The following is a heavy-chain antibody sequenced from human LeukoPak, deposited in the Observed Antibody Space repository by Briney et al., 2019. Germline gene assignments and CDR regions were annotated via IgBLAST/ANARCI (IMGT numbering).Heavy chain of an antibody. Sequence: GASVTVSCKASGYTFTGYYMHWVRQAPGQGLEWMGWINPNSGGTNYAQKFQGRVTMTRDTSISTAYMELSRLRSDDTAVYYCAREASYGSGSYYYYYYGMDVWGQGTTVTVSS. V-gene: IGHV1-2*02. D-gene: IGHD3-10*01. CDR2: INPNSGGT. J-gene: IGHJ6*02. CDR3: AREASYGSGSYYYYYYGMDV. CDR1: GYTFTGYY.